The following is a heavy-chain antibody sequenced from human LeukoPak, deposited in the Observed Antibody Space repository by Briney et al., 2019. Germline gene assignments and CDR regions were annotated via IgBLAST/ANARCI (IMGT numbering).Heavy chain of an antibody. CDR2: IIPIFGTA. D-gene: IGHD3-22*01. V-gene: IGHV1-69*05. CDR3: AGTYYYDSSGQSGLHY. CDR1: GGTFSSYA. Sequence: SVKVSCKASGGTFSSYAISWVRQAPGQGLEWMGGIIPIFGTANYAQKFQGRVTITTDESTSTAYMELSSLRSEDTAVYYCAGTYYYDSSGQSGLHYWGQGTLVTVSS. J-gene: IGHJ4*02.